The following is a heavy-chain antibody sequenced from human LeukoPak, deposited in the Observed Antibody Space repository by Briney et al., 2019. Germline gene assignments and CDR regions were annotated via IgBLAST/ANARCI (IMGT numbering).Heavy chain of an antibody. Sequence: PGGSLRLSCAASGFTFSSYAMHWVRQAPGKGLEWVAVISYDGSNKYYADSVKGRFTISRDNSKNTLYLQMNSLRAEDTAVYYCAREISGYDDYYFDYWGQGTLVIVSS. CDR2: ISYDGSNK. D-gene: IGHD5-12*01. V-gene: IGHV3-30*04. CDR3: AREISGYDDYYFDY. J-gene: IGHJ4*02. CDR1: GFTFSSYA.